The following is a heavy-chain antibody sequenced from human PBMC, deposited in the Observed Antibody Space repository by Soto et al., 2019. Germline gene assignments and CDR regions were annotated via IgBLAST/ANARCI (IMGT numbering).Heavy chain of an antibody. V-gene: IGHV2-5*02. CDR1: GFSLESRGVG. Sequence: QITLKESGPTLVKPTQTLTLTCTFSGFSLESRGVGVGWIRQPPGKALEWLALIYWDDDKRYSPSLKNRLTITKDTSRTQVVLTLANMDPMDSGTYYCTRDSTGWYGFDYWGQGKLVTVTS. D-gene: IGHD6-19*01. J-gene: IGHJ4*02. CDR2: IYWDDDK. CDR3: TRDSTGWYGFDY.